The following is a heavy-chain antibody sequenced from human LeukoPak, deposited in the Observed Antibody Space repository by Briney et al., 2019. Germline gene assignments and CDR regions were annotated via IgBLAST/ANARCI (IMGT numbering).Heavy chain of an antibody. D-gene: IGHD6-13*01. CDR2: ISASGGTS. V-gene: IGHV3-23*01. Sequence: GGSLRLSCAVSGFTFNSFAMSWVRQAPGKGLEWVSGISASGGTSYYADSVKGRFTISRDNSKNTLFLQMNSLRAEDTAVYYCARDLDSSSWYILWFDPWGQGTLVTVSS. CDR1: GFTFNSFA. J-gene: IGHJ5*02. CDR3: ARDLDSSSWYILWFDP.